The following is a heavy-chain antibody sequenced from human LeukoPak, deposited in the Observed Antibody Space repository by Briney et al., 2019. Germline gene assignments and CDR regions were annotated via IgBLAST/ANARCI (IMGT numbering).Heavy chain of an antibody. CDR1: GYTFTGYY. Sequence: ASVKVSCKASGYTFTGYYMHWVRQAPEQGLEWMGWINPNSGGTNYAQKFQGRVTMTRDTSISTAYMELSRLRSDDTAVYYCARSARWLRSFDYWGQGTLVTVSS. J-gene: IGHJ4*02. CDR2: INPNSGGT. V-gene: IGHV1-2*02. CDR3: ARSARWLRSFDY. D-gene: IGHD6-6*01.